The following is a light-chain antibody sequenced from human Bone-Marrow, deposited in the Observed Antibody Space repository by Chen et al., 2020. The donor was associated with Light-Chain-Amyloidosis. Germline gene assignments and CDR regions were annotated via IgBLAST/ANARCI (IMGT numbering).Light chain of an antibody. J-gene: IGLJ3*02. Sequence: QSALTQPASVSGSPGQLITISCTGSSSDVGTYNLVSWYQHHPGKAPKLSIYEAKKRPSGVSNRFSGSRSGYTASLTISGLQAEDEADYYCCSYAGRGKMFGGGTKLTVL. CDR1: SSDVGTYNL. CDR2: EAK. CDR3: CSYAGRGKM. V-gene: IGLV2-23*01.